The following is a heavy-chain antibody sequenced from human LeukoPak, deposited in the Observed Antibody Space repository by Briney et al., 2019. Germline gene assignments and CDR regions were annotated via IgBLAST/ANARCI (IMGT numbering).Heavy chain of an antibody. J-gene: IGHJ4*02. CDR3: ARDPLLWELPSDY. Sequence: GRSLRLSCPPSGFTFSTFWMEWVRQPPGKGRMWVSQINNDGSDTNYADSVKGRFTISRDNAKNTLYLQMNSLRAEDTAVYYCARDPLLWELPSDYWGQGTLVTVSS. D-gene: IGHD1-26*01. CDR2: INNDGSDT. CDR1: GFTFSTFW. V-gene: IGHV3-74*01.